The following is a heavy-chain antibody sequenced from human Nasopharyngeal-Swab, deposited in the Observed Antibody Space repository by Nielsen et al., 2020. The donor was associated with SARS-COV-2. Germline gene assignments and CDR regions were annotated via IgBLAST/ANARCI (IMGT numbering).Heavy chain of an antibody. D-gene: IGHD6-19*01. CDR2: ISYDGSNK. V-gene: IGHV3-30*03. CDR3: ARETVAGTRPDY. CDR1: GFTFSSYG. J-gene: IGHJ4*02. Sequence: LKISCAASGFTFSSYGMHWVRQAPGKGLEWVAVISYDGSNKYYADSVKGRFTISRDNSKNTLYLQMNSLRAEDTAVYYCARETVAGTRPDYWGQGTPVTVSS.